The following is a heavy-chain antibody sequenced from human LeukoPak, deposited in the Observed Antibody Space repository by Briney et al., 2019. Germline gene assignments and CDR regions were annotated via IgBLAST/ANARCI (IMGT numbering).Heavy chain of an antibody. CDR3: ATGLRFLTNWFDP. V-gene: IGHV4-34*01. CDR2: INHSGST. D-gene: IGHD3-3*01. Sequence: SETLSLTCAVYGGSFSGYYWSWIRQPPGKGLEWIGEINHSGSTNYNPSLKSRVTISVDTSKNQFSPKLSSVTAADTAVYYCATGLRFLTNWFDPWGQGTLVTVSS. CDR1: GGSFSGYY. J-gene: IGHJ5*02.